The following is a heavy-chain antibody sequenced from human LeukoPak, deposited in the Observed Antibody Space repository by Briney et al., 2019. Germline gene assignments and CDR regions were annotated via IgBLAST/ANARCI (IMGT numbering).Heavy chain of an antibody. CDR3: ATEHGYGQVHY. CDR2: TYYRSKWYN. D-gene: IGHD5-12*01. CDR1: GDSVSSNSAA. Sequence: SQTLSLTCAISGDSVSSNSAAWPWIRQSPSRGLEWLGRTYYRSKWYNDYAVSLKRRITISPDTSNNQFSLQLSSVTPEDTAVYYCATEHGYGQVHYWGQGTLVTVAS. V-gene: IGHV6-1*01. J-gene: IGHJ4*02.